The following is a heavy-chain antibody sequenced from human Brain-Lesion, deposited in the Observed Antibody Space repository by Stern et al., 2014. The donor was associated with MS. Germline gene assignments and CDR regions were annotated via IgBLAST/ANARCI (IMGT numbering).Heavy chain of an antibody. D-gene: IGHD1-14*01. J-gene: IGHJ4*02. CDR1: GLPLDDCH. V-gene: IGHV3-9*01. Sequence: EVQLVQSGGDLVPPGRSLKLSCAAFGLPLDDCHMHWVRQAPEEGLEWYAGISWNSGTIGYADSVKGRFTTSRDNAYSSLYLQMNSLRPEDTALYYCARDRTGSSAYFAYWGQGTLVTVSS. CDR2: ISWNSGTI. CDR3: ARDRTGSSAYFAY.